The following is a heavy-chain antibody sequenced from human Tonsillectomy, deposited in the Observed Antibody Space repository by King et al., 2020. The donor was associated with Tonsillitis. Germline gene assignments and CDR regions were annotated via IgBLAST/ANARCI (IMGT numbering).Heavy chain of an antibody. J-gene: IGHJ2*01. D-gene: IGHD3-9*01. CDR2: VSSSGAAT. CDR3: ARGLRYPGFTHWYFDL. V-gene: IGHV3-23*04. CDR1: GFSFSLHA. Sequence: VQLVESGGGWVQPGGSLRLSCAASGFSFSLHAMSWVRQAPGKGLVWVSHVSSSGAATHHADSVKGRFTISRDNSRDTLFLQMTSLRAEDSAIYYCARGLRYPGFTHWYFDLWGHGTLVTVSS.